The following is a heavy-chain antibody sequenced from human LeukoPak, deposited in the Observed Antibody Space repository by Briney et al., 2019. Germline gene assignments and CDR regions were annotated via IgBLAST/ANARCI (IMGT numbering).Heavy chain of an antibody. V-gene: IGHV3-21*01. Sequence: GGSLRLSCAASGFTFSSYSMNWVRQAPGKGLEWVSSISSSSSYIYYADSVKGRFTISRDNAKNSLYLQMNSLRAEDTAVYSCARVRRVRWSPQGYFDYWGQGTLVTVSS. CDR3: ARVRRVRWSPQGYFDY. J-gene: IGHJ4*02. CDR2: ISSSSSYI. CDR1: GFTFSSYS. D-gene: IGHD4-23*01.